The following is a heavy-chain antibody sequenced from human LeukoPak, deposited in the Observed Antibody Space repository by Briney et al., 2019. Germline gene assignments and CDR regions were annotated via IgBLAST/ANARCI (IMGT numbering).Heavy chain of an antibody. Sequence: PGGSLRLSCAASGFTFSSHAMSWVRQAPGKGLEWVSAILGSGSSTYYADSVKGRFTISRDNSKNTLYLQMNGLRAEDTAVYYCAKAKYDYGDPVGWFDPRGQGTLVTVSS. CDR2: ILGSGSST. D-gene: IGHD4-17*01. CDR1: GFTFSSHA. CDR3: AKAKYDYGDPVGWFDP. J-gene: IGHJ5*02. V-gene: IGHV3-23*01.